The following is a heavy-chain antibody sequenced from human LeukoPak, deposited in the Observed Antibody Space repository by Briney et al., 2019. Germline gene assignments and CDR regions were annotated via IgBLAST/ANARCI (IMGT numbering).Heavy chain of an antibody. CDR2: LNSDGSDT. D-gene: IGHD3-3*01. J-gene: IGHJ4*02. Sequence: GGSLRLSCAASGFTLTTYWMHWVRQAPGKGLVRVSRLNSDGSDTLYADSVKGRFTISRDNAKNTLYLQMNSLRTDDTAVYYCARGTVFWRGVDYWGQGTLVTVSS. V-gene: IGHV3-74*01. CDR1: GFTLTTYW. CDR3: ARGTVFWRGVDY.